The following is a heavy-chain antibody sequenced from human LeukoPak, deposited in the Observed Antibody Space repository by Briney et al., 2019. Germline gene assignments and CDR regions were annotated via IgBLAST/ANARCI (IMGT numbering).Heavy chain of an antibody. D-gene: IGHD1-26*01. CDR2: INSEGSST. Sequence: GGSLRLSCAASGFTFSRYWMHWVRQPPGKGLVWVSRINSEGSSTSYADSVKGRFTISRDNAKNTLYLQMNSLKTEDTAVYYCTTRGGSFSIFDYWGQGTLVTVSS. CDR1: GFTFSRYW. CDR3: TTRGGSFSIFDY. J-gene: IGHJ4*02. V-gene: IGHV3-74*01.